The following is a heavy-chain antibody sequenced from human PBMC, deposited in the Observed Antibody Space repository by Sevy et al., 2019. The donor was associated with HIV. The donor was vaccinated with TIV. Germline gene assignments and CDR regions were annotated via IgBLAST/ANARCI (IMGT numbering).Heavy chain of an antibody. Sequence: GGSLRLSCAASAFTFSSYSMTWVRQAPGKGLEWVANINQDGSEENYVDSVKGRFTIFRDNAKNSLFLQMNSLRAEDTAVYYCARTGSYADTYYYYYAMDVWGPGTTVTVSS. CDR2: INQDGSEE. V-gene: IGHV3-7*01. J-gene: IGHJ6*02. CDR1: AFTFSSYS. D-gene: IGHD3-16*01. CDR3: ARTGSYADTYYYYYAMDV.